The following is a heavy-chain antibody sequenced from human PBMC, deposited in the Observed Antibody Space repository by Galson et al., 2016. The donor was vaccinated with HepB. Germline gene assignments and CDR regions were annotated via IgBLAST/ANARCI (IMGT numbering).Heavy chain of an antibody. V-gene: IGHV3-53*01. CDR2: INSGYST. CDR1: GFTFRKYY. D-gene: IGHD2/OR15-2a*01. CDR3: ATEYFYRMDV. J-gene: IGHJ6*03. Sequence: SLRLSCAASGFTFRKYYMTWVRQAPGKGLEWVSVINSGYSTNYAASVQGRFTISRDNSKSNLYLQMDSLRAEETAVYYCATEYFYRMDVWGKGTTVTVSS.